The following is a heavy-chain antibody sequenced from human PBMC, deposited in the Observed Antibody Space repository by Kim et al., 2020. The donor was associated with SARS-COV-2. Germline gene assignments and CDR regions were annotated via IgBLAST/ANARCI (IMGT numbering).Heavy chain of an antibody. CDR3: ATLGDFDY. Sequence: FGTANYAQKFQGRVTITADESTSTAYMELSSLRSEDTAVYYCATLGDFDYWGQGTLVTVSS. D-gene: IGHD6-6*01. V-gene: IGHV1-69*01. CDR2: FGTA. J-gene: IGHJ4*02.